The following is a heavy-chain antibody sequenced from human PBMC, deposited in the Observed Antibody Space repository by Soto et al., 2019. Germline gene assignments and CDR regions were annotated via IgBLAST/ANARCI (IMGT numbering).Heavy chain of an antibody. V-gene: IGHV3-23*01. J-gene: IGHJ4*02. CDR1: GFTFSSYG. Sequence: GGSLRLSCAASGFTFSSYGMSWVRQAPGKGLEWVSGIGGSGGSTYYADSVKGRFTISRDNSKNTLYLQINSLRAEDTAVYYCAKEGTVDFDHWGQGALVTVSS. CDR2: IGGSGGST. CDR3: AKEGTVDFDH. D-gene: IGHD5-12*01.